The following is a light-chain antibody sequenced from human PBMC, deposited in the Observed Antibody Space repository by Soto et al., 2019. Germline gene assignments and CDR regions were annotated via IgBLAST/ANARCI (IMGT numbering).Light chain of an antibody. CDR1: QSISSW. CDR3: QQYNSYQGT. CDR2: KAS. V-gene: IGKV1-5*03. Sequence: DIQLTQSPSFLSASVGDRVTITCRASQSISSWLAWYQQKPGKAPKLLIYKASSLESGVPSRFSGSGSGTEFTLTISSLQPDDFATYYCQQYNSYQGTFGQGTKVDI. J-gene: IGKJ1*01.